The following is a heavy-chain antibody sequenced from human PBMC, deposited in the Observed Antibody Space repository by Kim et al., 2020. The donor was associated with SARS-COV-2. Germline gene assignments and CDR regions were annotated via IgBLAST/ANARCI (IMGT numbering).Heavy chain of an antibody. V-gene: IGHV4-39*02. CDR1: GGSISSSSYY. Sequence: SETLSLTCTVSGGSISSSSYYWGWIRQPPGKGLEWIGSIYYSGSTYYNPSLKSRVTISVDTSKNQFSLKLSSVTAADTAVYYCARDGRRLLYYYDSSGYYLDYWGQGTLVTVSS. D-gene: IGHD3-22*01. CDR3: ARDGRRLLYYYDSSGYYLDY. CDR2: IYYSGST. J-gene: IGHJ4*02.